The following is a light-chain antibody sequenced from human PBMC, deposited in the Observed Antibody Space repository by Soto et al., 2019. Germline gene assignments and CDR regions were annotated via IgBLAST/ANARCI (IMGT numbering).Light chain of an antibody. CDR3: QQSYSTPRT. CDR1: QSFSSSY. Sequence: EIVLTQSPGILSLSPGERATLSCRASQSFSSSYLAWYQQKPGQAPRLLIYETSSRATGIPDRFSGSGSQTDFTLTISSLQPEDFATYYCQQSYSTPRTFGQGTKVDI. J-gene: IGKJ1*01. V-gene: IGKV3D-20*02. CDR2: ETS.